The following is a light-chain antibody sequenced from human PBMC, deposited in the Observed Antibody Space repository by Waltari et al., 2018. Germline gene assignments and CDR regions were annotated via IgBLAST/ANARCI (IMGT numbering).Light chain of an antibody. CDR3: AAFDDSLNGWV. CDR1: SSNIGSNP. V-gene: IGLV1-44*01. Sequence: QSVLTQPPSASGTPGQRVTISCSGSSSNIGSNPVNWYQQFPTTAPKLRMYYNDGRPSGVPDRFSGSKSGTSASLAISGLQSGDEADYYCAAFDDSLNGWVFGGGTKLTVL. J-gene: IGLJ3*02. CDR2: YND.